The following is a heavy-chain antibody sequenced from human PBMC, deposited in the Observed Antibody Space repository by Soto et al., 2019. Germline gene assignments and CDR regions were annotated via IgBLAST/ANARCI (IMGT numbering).Heavy chain of an antibody. Sequence: EVQLVESGGGLAQPEGSLRLSCEASGFTFEKYWMTWVRQGPGKGLEWVASISQDSIETYYVDSVEGRFTISRDNAKNSVSRKRSSLRADDTAVFYCASGGAPLGRLSGGAMNYGGQGAQSTVSS. J-gene: IGHJ4*02. CDR2: ISQDSIET. D-gene: IGHD3-16*01. CDR3: ASGGAPLGRLSGGAMNY. V-gene: IGHV3-7*02. CDR1: GFTFEKYW.